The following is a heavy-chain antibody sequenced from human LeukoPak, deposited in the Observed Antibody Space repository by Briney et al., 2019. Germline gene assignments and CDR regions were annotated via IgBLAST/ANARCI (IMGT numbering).Heavy chain of an antibody. CDR2: ISSTSSDI. Sequence: KPGGSLRLSCVASGFAFETYTMNWVRQAPGKGLEWVSFISSTSSDINYADSVRDRFTISRDNAKNSLFLQMNSLRAEDTAIYYCLREETIVVIREPPPRGQGTLVTVSS. CDR1: GFAFETYT. D-gene: IGHD3-22*01. J-gene: IGHJ4*02. V-gene: IGHV3-21*06. CDR3: LREETIVVIREPPP.